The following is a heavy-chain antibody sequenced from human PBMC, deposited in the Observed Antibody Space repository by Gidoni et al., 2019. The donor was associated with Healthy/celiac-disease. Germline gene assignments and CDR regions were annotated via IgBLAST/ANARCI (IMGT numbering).Heavy chain of an antibody. CDR1: GFTFDDYA. J-gene: IGHJ6*02. Sequence: EVQLVESGVVVVQPGGSLRLSCAASGFTFDDYALHWVRQAPGKGLEWVSLISWDGGSTYYADTVKGRFTISRDNSKNSLYLQMNSLRAEDTALYYCAKDIEGGRFREAGPYYYGMDVWGQGTTVTVSS. CDR3: AKDIEGGRFREAGPYYYGMDV. V-gene: IGHV3-43D*04. D-gene: IGHD3-10*01. CDR2: ISWDGGST.